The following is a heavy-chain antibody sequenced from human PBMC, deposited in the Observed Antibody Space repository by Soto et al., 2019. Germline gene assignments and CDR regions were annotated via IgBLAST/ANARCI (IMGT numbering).Heavy chain of an antibody. CDR2: INAGNGET. J-gene: IGHJ5*02. Sequence: ASVKVSCKASGYTFTAYTIQWVRQAPGQRLEWMGWINAGNGETKYSQNFQGRVTITRDTSASTAYMELNSLRSEDTAIYYCARSTIGGDTLCWFDPWGQGTLVTVSS. CDR3: ARSTIGGDTLCWFDP. D-gene: IGHD3-16*01. V-gene: IGHV1-3*01. CDR1: GYTFTAYT.